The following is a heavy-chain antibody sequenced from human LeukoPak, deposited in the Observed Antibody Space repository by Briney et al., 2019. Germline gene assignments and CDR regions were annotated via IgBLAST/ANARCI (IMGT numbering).Heavy chain of an antibody. CDR1: GGSISSYY. V-gene: IGHV4-4*07. Sequence: SETLSLTCAVSGGSISSYYWTWIRQPAGKGLEWIGRIYTSGNTGYNPSLKSRVTMSGDTSKNQFSLNLSSVTAADTAVYYCARVDLRAAFCDYWGQGTLVTVSS. CDR2: IYTSGNT. CDR3: ARVDLRAAFCDY. J-gene: IGHJ4*02. D-gene: IGHD2-15*01.